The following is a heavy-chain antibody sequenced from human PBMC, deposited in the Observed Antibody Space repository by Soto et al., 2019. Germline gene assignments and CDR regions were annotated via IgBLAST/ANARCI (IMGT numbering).Heavy chain of an antibody. CDR2: IVVGSGNT. Sequence: VKVSCKASGFTFTSSAVQWVRQARGQRLEWIGWIVVGSGNTNYAQKFQERVTITRDMSTSTAYMELSSLRSEDTAVYYCAAGRGDYSSGYYYGPYWGQGTLVTVSS. CDR1: GFTFTSSA. CDR3: AAGRGDYSSGYYYGPY. V-gene: IGHV1-58*01. J-gene: IGHJ4*02. D-gene: IGHD3-22*01.